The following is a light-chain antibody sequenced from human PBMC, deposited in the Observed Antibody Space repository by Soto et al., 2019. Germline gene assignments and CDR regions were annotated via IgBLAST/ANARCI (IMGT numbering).Light chain of an antibody. CDR3: CSYAGSTYYV. CDR1: SNDDGSDKL. J-gene: IGLJ1*01. V-gene: IGLV2-23*01. Sequence: QSVLSQPASVSGSRGQSITISCTGTSNDDGSDKLVSWYQHHPGKAPKLMIFEGSKRPSGVSNRFSGSKSGNTASLTISWLQAEDEADFYCCSYAGSTYYVFGTGPTVPVL. CDR2: EGS.